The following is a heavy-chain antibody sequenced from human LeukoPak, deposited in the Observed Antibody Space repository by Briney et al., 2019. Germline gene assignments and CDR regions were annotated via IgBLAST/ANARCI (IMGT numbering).Heavy chain of an antibody. V-gene: IGHV3-33*01. D-gene: IGHD3-10*01. J-gene: IGHJ4*02. CDR3: ARDNMVRLYYFDY. CDR2: IWYDGSNK. CDR1: GFTFSSYG. Sequence: GGSLRLSCAASGFTFSSYGMHWVRQAPGKGLEWVAVIWYDGSNKYYADSVKGRFTISRDNSKNTLYLQMNSLRAEDTAVYYCARDNMVRLYYFDYWGQGTLVTVSS.